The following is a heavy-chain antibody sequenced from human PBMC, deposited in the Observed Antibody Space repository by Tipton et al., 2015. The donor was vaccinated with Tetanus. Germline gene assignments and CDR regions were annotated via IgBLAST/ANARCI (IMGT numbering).Heavy chain of an antibody. V-gene: IGHV4-61*01. D-gene: IGHD2-2*01. CDR3: AREVPAAGHFDS. CDR2: TYYSGST. Sequence: GLVKPSETLSLTCTVSGASIGSISYYWSWIRQPPGKGLEWIGYTYYSGSTGYNPSLKSRVTISIDSSKNQFSLKLSSVTAADTAIYYCAREVPAAGHFDSWGQGTLVTVSS. CDR1: GASIGSISYY. J-gene: IGHJ4*02.